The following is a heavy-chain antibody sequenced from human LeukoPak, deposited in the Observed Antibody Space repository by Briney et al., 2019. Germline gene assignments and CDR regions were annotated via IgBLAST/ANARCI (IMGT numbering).Heavy chain of an antibody. CDR1: GGSINNGGFY. D-gene: IGHD3-10*01. V-gene: IGHV4-39*01. J-gene: IGHJ4*02. CDR2: LYYNGAT. Sequence: PSETLSLTCTVSGGSINNGGFYWGWIRPPPGEGPEGIGSLYYNGATYYNPTLRSRVTMSVDTSKNQFSLKLTSVTAADTAVYYCASLRSSGSGSFPTDWGQGILVTVSS. CDR3: ASLRSSGSGSFPTD.